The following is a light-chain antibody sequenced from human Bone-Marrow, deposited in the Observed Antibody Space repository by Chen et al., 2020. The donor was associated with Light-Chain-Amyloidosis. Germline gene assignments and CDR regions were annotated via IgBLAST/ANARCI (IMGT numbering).Light chain of an antibody. CDR3: SSFTSSSSYV. CDR1: GLPKQY. CDR2: NDS. V-gene: IGLV3-25*03. J-gene: IGLJ1*01. Sequence: SYELTQPPSVSVSPGQTARISCSGDGLPKQYAYWYQQKPGQAPVLVIYNDSERPSGIPERFSGSKSGNTASLTISGLQAEDEADYYCSSFTSSSSYVFGPGTKVTVL.